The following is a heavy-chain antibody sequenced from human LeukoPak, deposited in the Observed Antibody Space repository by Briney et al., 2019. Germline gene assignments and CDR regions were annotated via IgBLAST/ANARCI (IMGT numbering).Heavy chain of an antibody. D-gene: IGHD6-19*01. CDR1: GFTVSSNY. Sequence: GGSLRLSRAASGFTVSSNYMSWVRQAPGKGLEWASVVYSGGRTYYADSVKDRFTISKDNSKNTLYLQMNSLRAEDTAMYYCAREAVAVAGHFDYWGQGTLVTVSS. CDR3: AREAVAVAGHFDY. CDR2: VYSGGRT. J-gene: IGHJ4*02. V-gene: IGHV3-53*01.